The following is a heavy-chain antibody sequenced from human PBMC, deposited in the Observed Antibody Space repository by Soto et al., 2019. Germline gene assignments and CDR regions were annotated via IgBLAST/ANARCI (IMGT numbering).Heavy chain of an antibody. CDR3: TTDWALTSVPINPLGTQKTD. Sequence: EVQLVESGGGLVKPGGSLRLSCAASGFTFSNAWMSWVRQAPGKGLEWVGRIKSKTDGGTTDYAAPVKGRFTISRDDSKNTLYLQMNSLKTEDTAVHSCTTDWALTSVPINPLGTQKTDWGRGTLVTVSS. D-gene: IGHD1-1*01. CDR1: GFTFSNAW. J-gene: IGHJ4*02. V-gene: IGHV3-15*01. CDR2: IKSKTDGGTT.